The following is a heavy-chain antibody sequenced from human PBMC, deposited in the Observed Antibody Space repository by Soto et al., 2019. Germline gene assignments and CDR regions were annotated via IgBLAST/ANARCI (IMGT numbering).Heavy chain of an antibody. Sequence: QLVESEGGLVQPGGSLRLSCEASGFIFTTSDMSWVRQAPGKGLEWVSSITTTGDTTHYADSVRGRFTISRDNARNRVYLQMNSRRVDDTAVYYCAEGGGGDHGYWGQGTLVAVSS. D-gene: IGHD2-21*02. J-gene: IGHJ4*02. CDR3: AEGGGGDHGY. CDR1: GFIFTTSD. CDR2: ITTTGDTT. V-gene: IGHV3-23*04.